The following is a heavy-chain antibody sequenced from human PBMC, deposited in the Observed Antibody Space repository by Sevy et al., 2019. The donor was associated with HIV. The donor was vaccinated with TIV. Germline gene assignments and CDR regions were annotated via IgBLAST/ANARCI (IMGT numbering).Heavy chain of an antibody. V-gene: IGHV3-53*01. CDR1: GFTVSSNY. D-gene: IGHD3-3*01. CDR3: ARGTRLRFLEWLSEDYYYGMDV. CDR2: IYSGGST. J-gene: IGHJ6*02. Sequence: GGSLRLSCAASGFTVSSNYMSWVRQAPGKGLEWVSVIYSGGSTSYGASVKGRFTISRDNSKNTLYLQMNSRRAEDTAVYYCARGTRLRFLEWLSEDYYYGMDVWGQGTTVTVSS.